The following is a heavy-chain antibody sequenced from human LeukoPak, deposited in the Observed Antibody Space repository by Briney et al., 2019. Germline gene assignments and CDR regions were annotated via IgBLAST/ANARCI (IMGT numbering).Heavy chain of an antibody. V-gene: IGHV3-33*01. D-gene: IGHD1-26*01. CDR2: IWYDGSNK. Sequence: GGSLRLSCAASGFTFSSYGMHWVRQAPGKGLEWVGVIWYDGSNKYYADSVKGRFTISRDNSKNTLYLQMNSLRAEDTAVYYCARDLLQFDYWGQGTLVTVSS. CDR1: GFTFSSYG. CDR3: ARDLLQFDY. J-gene: IGHJ4*02.